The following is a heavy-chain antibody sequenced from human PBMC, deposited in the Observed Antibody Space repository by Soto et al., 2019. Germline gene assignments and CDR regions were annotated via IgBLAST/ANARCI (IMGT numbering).Heavy chain of an antibody. CDR3: VRGGTMVRGLDSMDV. J-gene: IGHJ6*02. V-gene: IGHV3-13*04. D-gene: IGHD3-10*01. CDR1: GFTFSNYD. CDR2: IGTAGDT. Sequence: EVQLVESGGGLVQPGGSLRLSCVASGFTFSNYDIHWVRQATGKGLEWVSAIGTAGDTHYPGSVKGRFTISRENAKNSLQLQMNSLRAGDTAVYYCVRGGTMVRGLDSMDVWGQGTTVTVSS.